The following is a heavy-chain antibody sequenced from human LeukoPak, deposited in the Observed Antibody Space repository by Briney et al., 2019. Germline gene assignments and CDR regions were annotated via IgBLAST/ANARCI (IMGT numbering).Heavy chain of an antibody. D-gene: IGHD6-6*01. CDR2: ISGSGGST. V-gene: IGHV3-23*01. J-gene: IGHJ2*01. CDR3: AKDRISPRPLGYFDL. CDR1: GFTFSSYA. Sequence: QTGGSLRLSCAASGFTFSSYAMSWVRQAPGKGLEWVSAISGSGGSTYYADSVKGRFTISRDNSKNTLYLQMNSLRAEDTAIYYCAKDRISPRPLGYFDLWGRGTLVTVSS.